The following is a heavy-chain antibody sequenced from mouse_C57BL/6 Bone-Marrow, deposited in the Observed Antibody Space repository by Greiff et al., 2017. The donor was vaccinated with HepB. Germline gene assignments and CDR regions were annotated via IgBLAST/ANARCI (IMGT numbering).Heavy chain of an antibody. Sequence: VQLQQSGPELVKPGASVKISCKASGYSFTDYNMNWVKQSNGKSLEWIGVINPNYGTTSYNQKFKGKATLTVDPSSSTAYMQLNSLTSEDSAVYYCARYYYGSSYVAMDYWGQGTSVTVSS. J-gene: IGHJ4*01. CDR2: INPNYGTT. D-gene: IGHD1-1*01. V-gene: IGHV1-39*01. CDR1: GYSFTDYN. CDR3: ARYYYGSSYVAMDY.